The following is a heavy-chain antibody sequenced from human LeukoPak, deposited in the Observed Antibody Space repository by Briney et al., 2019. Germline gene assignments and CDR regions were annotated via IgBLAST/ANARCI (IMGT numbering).Heavy chain of an antibody. CDR3: ARVVRGSYDFDY. Sequence: GGSLRLSSAGSGFTFSSYSMNWVRQAPGKGLEWVSSISSSSSYIYYADSVKGRFTISRDNAKNSLYLQMNSLRAEDTAVYYCARVVRGSYDFDYWGQGTLVTVSS. J-gene: IGHJ4*02. CDR2: ISSSSSYI. CDR1: GFTFSSYS. V-gene: IGHV3-21*01. D-gene: IGHD3-10*01.